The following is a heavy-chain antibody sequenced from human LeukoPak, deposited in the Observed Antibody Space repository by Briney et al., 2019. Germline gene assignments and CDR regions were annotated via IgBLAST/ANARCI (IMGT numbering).Heavy chain of an antibody. Sequence: SVKVSCKASGGTFSSYAISWVRQTPGQGLEWMGGIIPIFGTANNAQKFQGRVTITADESTSTAYMRLSSLRSEDTAVYYCSLFGTRGYCSSTSCYPDPWGQGTLVTVSS. CDR3: SLFGTRGYCSSTSCYPDP. V-gene: IGHV1-69*13. D-gene: IGHD2-2*01. CDR2: IIPIFGTA. J-gene: IGHJ5*02. CDR1: GGTFSSYA.